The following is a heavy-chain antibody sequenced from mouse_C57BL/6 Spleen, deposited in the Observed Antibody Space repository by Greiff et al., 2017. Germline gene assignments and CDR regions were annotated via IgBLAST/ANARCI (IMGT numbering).Heavy chain of an antibody. CDR1: GYAFTNYL. CDR3: ASPYDYAWFAY. V-gene: IGHV1-54*01. D-gene: IGHD2-4*01. Sequence: QVQLQQSGAELVRPGTSVTVSCKASGYAFTNYLIEWVKQRPGQGLEWIGVLNPGSGGTNYNEKFKGKATLTADKSSSTAYMPLSSLTSEDSAVYFCASPYDYAWFAYWGQGTLVTVSA. CDR2: LNPGSGGT. J-gene: IGHJ3*01.